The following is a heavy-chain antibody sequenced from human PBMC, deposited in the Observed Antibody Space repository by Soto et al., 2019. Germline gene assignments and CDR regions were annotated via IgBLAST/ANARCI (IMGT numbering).Heavy chain of an antibody. Sequence: PWGSLRLSCAGSRFTFSSYAIIGVRPAPWKGLEWVSAIGGSCGSTYYADSVKGRFTISRDNSKNTLYLQMNSLRAEDTAVYYCAKTHCSGGSCFFDYWGQGTLVTVSS. CDR2: IGGSCGST. CDR3: AKTHCSGGSCFFDY. J-gene: IGHJ4*02. CDR1: RFTFSSYA. D-gene: IGHD2-15*01. V-gene: IGHV3-23*01.